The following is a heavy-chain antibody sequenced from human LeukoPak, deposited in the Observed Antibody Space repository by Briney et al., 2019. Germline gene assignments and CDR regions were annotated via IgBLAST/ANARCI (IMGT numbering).Heavy chain of an antibody. CDR1: GFTFSSYS. D-gene: IGHD6-19*01. CDR2: ISSSSSYI. CDR3: ARNPPLFVVAGEAH. Sequence: GGSLRLSCAASGFTFSSYSMNWVRQAPGKGLEWVSSISSSSSYIYYADSVKGRFTISRDNSKNSLYLQMNSLRAEDTAVYYCARNPPLFVVAGEAHWGQGTLVTVSS. J-gene: IGHJ4*02. V-gene: IGHV3-21*01.